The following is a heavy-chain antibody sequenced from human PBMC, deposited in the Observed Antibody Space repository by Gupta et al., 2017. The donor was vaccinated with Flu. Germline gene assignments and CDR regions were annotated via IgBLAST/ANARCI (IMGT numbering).Heavy chain of an antibody. CDR1: GGSINSGGYL. CDR3: ARQAADLATFDY. Sequence: QVQLQESGPGLVKPSQTLSLTCTVSGGSINSGGYLWNWIRQPAGKGLEWIGHIHISGDTKSNPSIKSRVTMSLDTSKSQFSLKLSSVTAADTAVYFCARQAADLATFDYWGQGTLVTVSS. V-gene: IGHV4-61*02. CDR2: IHISGDT. D-gene: IGHD5-24*01. J-gene: IGHJ4*02.